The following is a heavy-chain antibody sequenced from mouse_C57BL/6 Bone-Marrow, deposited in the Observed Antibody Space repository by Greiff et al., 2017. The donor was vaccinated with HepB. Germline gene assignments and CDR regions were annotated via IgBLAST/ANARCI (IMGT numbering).Heavy chain of an antibody. Sequence: EVQGVESGGGLVQPGGSLKLSCAASGFTFSDYGMAWVRQAPRKGPEWVAFISNLAYSIYYADTVTGRFTISRENAKNTLYLEMSSLRSEDTAMYYCARAGNYPYAMDYWGQGTSVTVSS. J-gene: IGHJ4*01. CDR2: ISNLAYSI. V-gene: IGHV5-15*01. CDR3: ARAGNYPYAMDY. CDR1: GFTFSDYG. D-gene: IGHD2-1*01.